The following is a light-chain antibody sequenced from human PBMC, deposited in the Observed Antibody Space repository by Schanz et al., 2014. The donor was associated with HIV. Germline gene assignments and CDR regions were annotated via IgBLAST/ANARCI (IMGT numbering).Light chain of an antibody. CDR2: SDD. Sequence: QSVLTQPPSVSGTPGQNVIISCSGSSSNIGSNTVNWSPQLPGTAPKLLIYSDDQRPSGVPDRFSGSKSGTSASLAVSGLRSEDEADYYCAAWDDSLNGWALRGGTKLPVL. CDR3: AAWDDSLNGWA. CDR1: SSNIGSNT. V-gene: IGLV1-44*01. J-gene: IGLJ3*02.